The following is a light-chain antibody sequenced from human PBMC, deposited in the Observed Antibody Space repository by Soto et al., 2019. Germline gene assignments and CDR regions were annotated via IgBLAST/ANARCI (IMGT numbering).Light chain of an antibody. CDR3: QSYDSSLSGSV. J-gene: IGLJ1*01. CDR2: GNS. V-gene: IGLV1-40*01. CDR1: NSNIGAGYD. Sequence: QSVLTHPPSVSGAPGQRVTISCTGSNSNIGAGYDVHWYQQLPGTAPKLLIYGNSNRPSGVPDRFSGYKSVTSASLAITGLQAEDEADYYCQSYDSSLSGSVFGPGTKLTVL.